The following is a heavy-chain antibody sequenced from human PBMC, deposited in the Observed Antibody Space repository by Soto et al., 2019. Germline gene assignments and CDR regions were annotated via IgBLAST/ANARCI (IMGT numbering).Heavy chain of an antibody. Sequence: GGSLRLSCAASGFTFSNSGINWVRQAPGKGLEWVGRIKSKTDGGTTDYAEPVKGRFAISRDDSNNMVYLQMNSLKIEDTAVYYCTTDSYSTIIIVRFDYWGHGTLVTVSS. CDR2: IKSKTDGGTT. CDR3: TTDSYSTIIIVRFDY. V-gene: IGHV3-15*07. D-gene: IGHD3-22*01. CDR1: GFTFSNSG. J-gene: IGHJ4*01.